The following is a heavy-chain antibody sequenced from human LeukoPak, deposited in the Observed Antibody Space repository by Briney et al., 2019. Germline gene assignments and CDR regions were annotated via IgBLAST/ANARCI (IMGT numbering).Heavy chain of an antibody. CDR2: ISGSGGST. D-gene: IGHD6-19*01. J-gene: IGHJ4*02. CDR3: ARGGGRSGWYRGWNRQGVLDY. V-gene: IGHV3-23*01. CDR1: GFTFSSYD. Sequence: GGSLRLSCAASGFTFSSYDMSWVRQAPGKGPEWVSTISGSGGSTYYADSVKGRFTISRDNSKNTLYLQMNSLRAEDTAVYHCARGGGRSGWYRGWNRQGVLDYWGQGTLVTVSS.